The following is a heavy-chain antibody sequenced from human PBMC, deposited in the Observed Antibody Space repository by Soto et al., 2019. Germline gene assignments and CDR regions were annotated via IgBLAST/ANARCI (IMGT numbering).Heavy chain of an antibody. V-gene: IGHV1-2*02. CDR2: INPNSGGP. CDR1: GYTFTGYY. J-gene: IGHJ5*02. D-gene: IGHD2-8*01. Sequence: ASVKVSCKASGYTFTGYYIHWVRQAPGQGLEWMGWINPNSGGPHYAPKFKGRVAMTRAASINTAYMELNRLRSDDTAVYYCAKNGPSLGAWFDPWGQGTLVTVSS. CDR3: AKNGPSLGAWFDP.